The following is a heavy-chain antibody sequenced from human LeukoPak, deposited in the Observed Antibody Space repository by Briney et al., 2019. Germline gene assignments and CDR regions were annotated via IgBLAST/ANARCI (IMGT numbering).Heavy chain of an antibody. Sequence: ASVKVSCKASGYTFTSYDINWVRQATGQGLEWMGWMNPNSGNTGYAQKFQGRVTMTRNNSISTAYMELSSLRPEDTAVYYCARGAGCSSSWYRLFDYWGQGTLVTVSS. CDR2: MNPNSGNT. D-gene: IGHD6-13*01. CDR1: GYTFTSYD. V-gene: IGHV1-8*01. J-gene: IGHJ4*02. CDR3: ARGAGCSSSWYRLFDY.